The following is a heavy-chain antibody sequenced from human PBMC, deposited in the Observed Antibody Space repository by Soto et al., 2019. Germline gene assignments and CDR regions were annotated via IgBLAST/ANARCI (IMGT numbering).Heavy chain of an antibody. CDR1: GYSFTSYW. CDR2: IYPGDSDT. V-gene: IGHV5-51*01. J-gene: IGHJ3*02. Sequence: PGESLKISCKGSGYSFTSYWIGWVRQMPGKGLEWMGIIYPGDSDTRYSPSFQGQVTISADKSISTAYLQWSSLKASDTAMYYCARPYCSSTSCLLYPDAFDIWGQGTMVTVSS. CDR3: ARPYCSSTSCLLYPDAFDI. D-gene: IGHD2-2*01.